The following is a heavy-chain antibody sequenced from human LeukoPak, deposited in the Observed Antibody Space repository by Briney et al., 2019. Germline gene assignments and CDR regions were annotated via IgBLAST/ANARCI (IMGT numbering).Heavy chain of an antibody. J-gene: IGHJ6*03. CDR3: ARVKNDCTNGVCYTHYYYYMDV. CDR2: INPNSGGT. CDR1: GYTFTGYY. D-gene: IGHD2-8*01. V-gene: IGHV1-2*06. Sequence: ASVKVSCKASGYTFTGYYMHWVRQAPGQGLEWMGRINPNSGGTNYAQKFQGRVTMTRDTSISTAYMELSRLRSDDTAVYYCARVKNDCTNGVCYTHYYYYMDVWGKGTTVTVSS.